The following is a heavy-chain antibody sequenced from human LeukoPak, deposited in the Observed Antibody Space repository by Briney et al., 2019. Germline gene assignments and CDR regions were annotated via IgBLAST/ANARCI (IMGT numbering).Heavy chain of an antibody. Sequence: GGSLRLSCAASGFTFSSYSMNWVRQAPGKGLEWVSYISSSSTIYYADSVKGRFTISRDNAKNSLYLQMNSLRAEDTAVYYCARGTGYDFWSGQIDYWGQGTLVTVSS. D-gene: IGHD3-3*01. V-gene: IGHV3-48*01. CDR2: ISSSSTI. J-gene: IGHJ4*02. CDR3: ARGTGYDFWSGQIDY. CDR1: GFTFSSYS.